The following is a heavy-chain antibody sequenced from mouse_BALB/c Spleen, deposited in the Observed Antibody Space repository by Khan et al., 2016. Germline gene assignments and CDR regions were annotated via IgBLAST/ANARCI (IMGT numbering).Heavy chain of an antibody. J-gene: IGHJ2*01. Sequence: EVQLQESGPELVKPGASVKMSCKASGYTFTDYNMHWVKQSHGKSLEWIGYIYPYNGGTGYNQKFKSKATLSADNFSSTAYMDLRSLTSEDSAVYDCGKEGGWAFDYWGQGTTLTVSS. CDR2: IYPYNGGT. CDR1: GYTFTDYN. V-gene: IGHV1S29*02. D-gene: IGHD3-3*01. CDR3: GKEGGWAFDY.